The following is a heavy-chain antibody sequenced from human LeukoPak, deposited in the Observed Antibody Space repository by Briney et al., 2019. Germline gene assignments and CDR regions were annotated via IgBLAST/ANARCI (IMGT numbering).Heavy chain of an antibody. V-gene: IGHV3-30*18. CDR1: VFTLISDG. D-gene: IGHD2/OR15-2a*01. CDR2: ISDDGTSK. J-gene: IGHJ4*02. Sequence: VGSLRLSSAASVFTLISDGIHWLRQAPANGLDWVAIISDDGTSKHYAGSVNGRFTVSREDSKNTGFLQMNSLRAEDTAVYYCAKVFLSYLVYWRQGTLVTVSS. CDR3: AKVFLSYLVY.